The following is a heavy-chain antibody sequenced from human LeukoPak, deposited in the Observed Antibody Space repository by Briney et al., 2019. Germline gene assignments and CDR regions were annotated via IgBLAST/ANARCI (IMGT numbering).Heavy chain of an antibody. D-gene: IGHD1-26*01. CDR3: ARDHGYSGTYSWFDP. CDR2: LYKGGSP. Sequence: PSETLSLTCTVSGDFISNYYWNWIRQPPGKGLEWIGFLYKGGSPHYNPSLTSRVTISVDTSKNQFSLKLSSVTAADTAVYYCARDHGYSGTYSWFDPWGQGTLVTVSS. CDR1: GDFISNYY. V-gene: IGHV4-4*08. J-gene: IGHJ5*02.